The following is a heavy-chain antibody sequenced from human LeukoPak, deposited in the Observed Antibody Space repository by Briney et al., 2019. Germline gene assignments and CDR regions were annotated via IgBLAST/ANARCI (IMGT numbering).Heavy chain of an antibody. CDR2: ISSSSSYI. J-gene: IGHJ4*02. D-gene: IGHD6-19*01. CDR3: ARAAHTVAGIVY. V-gene: IGHV3-21*01. Sequence: RPGGSLRLSCAASGFTFSSYSMNWVRQAPGKGLEWVSSISSSSSYIYYADSVKGRFTISRDDSKNTLYLQMNSLRAEDTALYYCARAAHTVAGIVYWGQGTLVTVSS. CDR1: GFTFSSYS.